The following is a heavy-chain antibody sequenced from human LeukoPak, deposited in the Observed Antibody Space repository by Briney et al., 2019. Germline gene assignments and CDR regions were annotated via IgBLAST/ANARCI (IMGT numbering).Heavy chain of an antibody. Sequence: SETLSLTCTVSGGSISSYYWSWIRQPAGKGLEWIGRIYTSGSTNYNPSLKSRVTMSVDTSKNQFSLKLSSVTAADTAVYYCARQNYYDSSGYVDYWGQGTLVTVSS. D-gene: IGHD3-22*01. J-gene: IGHJ4*02. CDR2: IYTSGST. CDR3: ARQNYYDSSGYVDY. V-gene: IGHV4-4*07. CDR1: GGSISSYY.